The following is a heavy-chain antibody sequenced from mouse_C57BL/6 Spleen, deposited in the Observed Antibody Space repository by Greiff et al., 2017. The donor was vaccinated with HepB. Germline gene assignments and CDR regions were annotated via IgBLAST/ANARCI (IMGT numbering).Heavy chain of an antibody. CDR2: IYPGDGDT. J-gene: IGHJ4*01. CDR1: GYAFSSSW. CDR3: ARGGNYYAMDY. V-gene: IGHV1-82*01. Sequence: VKLMESGPELVKPGASVKISCKASGYAFSSSWMNWVKQRPGKGLEWIGRIYPGDGDTNYNGKFKGKATLTADKSSSTAYMQLSSLTSEDSAVYFCARGGNYYAMDYWGQGTSVTVSS. D-gene: IGHD2-1*01.